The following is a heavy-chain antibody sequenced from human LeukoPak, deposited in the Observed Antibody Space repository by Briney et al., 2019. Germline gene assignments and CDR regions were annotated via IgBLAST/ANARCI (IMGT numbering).Heavy chain of an antibody. V-gene: IGHV4-38-2*02. J-gene: IGHJ4*02. CDR1: GHSISGGYY. CDR3: ARGSFIGSGSGYWRTRNEFDY. Sequence: SETLSLTCSVFGHSISGGYYWGWIRQTPGKGLEWIGSIYHSGSTNYNPSLKSRVTISVDTSKNQFSLKLSSVTAADTAVYYCARGSFIGSGSGYWRTRNEFDYWGQGTLVTVSS. CDR2: IYHSGST. D-gene: IGHD3-22*01.